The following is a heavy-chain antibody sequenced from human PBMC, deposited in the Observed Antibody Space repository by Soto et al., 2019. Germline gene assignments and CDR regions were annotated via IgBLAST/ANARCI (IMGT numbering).Heavy chain of an antibody. Sequence: QVQLVQSGAEVKKPGSSVKVSCKASGGTFSSYAISWVRQAPGQGLEWMGGSIPIFGTANYAQKFQGRVTITADESTSTAYMELSSLRSEDTAVYYCARATTLDYYDSSGYSFDYWGQGTLVTVSS. D-gene: IGHD3-22*01. CDR1: GGTFSSYA. V-gene: IGHV1-69*01. CDR3: ARATTLDYYDSSGYSFDY. CDR2: SIPIFGTA. J-gene: IGHJ4*02.